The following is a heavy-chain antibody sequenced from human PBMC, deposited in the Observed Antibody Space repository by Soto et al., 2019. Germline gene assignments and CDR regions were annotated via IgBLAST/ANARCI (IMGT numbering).Heavy chain of an antibody. CDR2: ISGSGGST. J-gene: IGHJ4*02. Sequence: GGSLRLSCAASGFAFSSYAMSWVRQAPGKGLEWVSGISGSGGSTYYADSVKGRFSISRDNSKHTLYLQVSSLRAEDTAVYYCAKTPGYCSGSSCYFYFDCWGQGTLVTVS. CDR1: GFAFSSYA. CDR3: AKTPGYCSGSSCYFYFDC. D-gene: IGHD2-15*01. V-gene: IGHV3-23*01.